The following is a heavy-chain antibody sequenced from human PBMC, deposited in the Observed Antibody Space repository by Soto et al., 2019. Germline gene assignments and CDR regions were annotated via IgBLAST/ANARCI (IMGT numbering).Heavy chain of an antibody. D-gene: IGHD1-1*01. CDR3: AAVQLERLYYYYYGMDV. Sequence: GGSLRLSCAASGFTVSSNYMSWVRQAPGTGLEWVSVIYSGGSTYYADSVKGRFTISRDNSKNTLYLQMNSLRAEDTAVYYCAAVQLERLYYYYYGMDVWGQGTTVTVSS. J-gene: IGHJ6*02. V-gene: IGHV3-53*01. CDR1: GFTVSSNY. CDR2: IYSGGST.